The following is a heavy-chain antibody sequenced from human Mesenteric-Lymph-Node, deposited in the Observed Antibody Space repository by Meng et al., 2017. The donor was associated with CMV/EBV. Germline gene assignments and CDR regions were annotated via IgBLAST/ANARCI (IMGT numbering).Heavy chain of an antibody. D-gene: IGHD2-2*01. CDR1: GGSFSGYY. CDR3: AGGRGYCSSTSCYPFYYYYYGMDV. J-gene: IGHJ6*02. CDR2: INYSGST. Sequence: GSLRLSCAVYGGSFSGYYWSWIRQPPGKGLEWIGEINYSGSTNYNPSLKSRVTISVDTSKNQFSLKLSSVTAADTAVYYCAGGRGYCSSTSCYPFYYYYYGMDVWGQGTTVTVSS. V-gene: IGHV4-34*01.